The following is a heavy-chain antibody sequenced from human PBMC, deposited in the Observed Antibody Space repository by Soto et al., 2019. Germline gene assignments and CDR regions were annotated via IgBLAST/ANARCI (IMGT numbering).Heavy chain of an antibody. V-gene: IGHV3-74*01. CDR2: IGGDGST. J-gene: IGHJ4*02. D-gene: IGHD3-16*01. Sequence: EVQLMESGGGLVQPGGSLRLSCAASGFTFTNYWTHWVRQAPGKGLVWVSRIGGDGSTTYADSVKGRFTLSIDNAKNTVYLQMNSLSAEDTAMYYCARDGGNADIDFDYWGQGTLVTVSS. CDR1: GFTFTNYW. CDR3: ARDGGNADIDFDY.